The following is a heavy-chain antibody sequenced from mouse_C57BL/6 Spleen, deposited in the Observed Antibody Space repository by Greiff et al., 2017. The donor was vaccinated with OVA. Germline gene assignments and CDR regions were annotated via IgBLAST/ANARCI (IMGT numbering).Heavy chain of an antibody. Sequence: QVQLQQPGTELVKPGASVKLSCKASGYTFTSYWMHWVKQRPGQGLEWIGNINPSNGGTNYNEKFKSKATLTVDKSSSTAYMQLSSLTSEDSAVYYCAPTDYDEGGYYAMDYWGQGTSVTVSS. J-gene: IGHJ4*01. D-gene: IGHD2-4*01. CDR1: GYTFTSYW. CDR3: APTDYDEGGYYAMDY. CDR2: INPSNGGT. V-gene: IGHV1-53*01.